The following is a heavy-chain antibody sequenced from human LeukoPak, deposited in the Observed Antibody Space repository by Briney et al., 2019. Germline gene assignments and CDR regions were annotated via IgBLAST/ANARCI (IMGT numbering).Heavy chain of an antibody. Sequence: GGSLRLSCAPYGSTSSDYSMSSIRQTPGQRLQRLSDITSGGDIKYYAESAKGRFTISSDNARNSPNLQITSLRVEDTAVYFCAKNHPSRSDGWPLVDYWGRGTLVTVSS. D-gene: IGHD6-19*01. V-gene: IGHV3-11*01. CDR1: GSTSSDYS. J-gene: IGHJ4*02. CDR3: AKNHPSRSDGWPLVDY. CDR2: ITSGGDIK.